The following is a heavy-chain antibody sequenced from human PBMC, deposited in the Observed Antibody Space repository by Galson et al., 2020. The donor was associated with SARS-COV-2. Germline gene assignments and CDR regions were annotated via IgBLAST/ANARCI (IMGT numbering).Heavy chain of an antibody. CDR3: AREVATMRYGYFYGMDV. J-gene: IGHJ6*02. CDR1: GYNFTNYW. CDR2: IFPGDSDT. D-gene: IGHD5-12*01. V-gene: IGHV5-51*01. Sequence: GESLKISCKGSGYNFTNYWIGWVRQMPGKGLEWMGIIFPGDSDTRYSPSFQGQVTISADKSISTAFLQWSSLKASDTAMYYCAREVATMRYGYFYGMDVWGHGTTVIVSS.